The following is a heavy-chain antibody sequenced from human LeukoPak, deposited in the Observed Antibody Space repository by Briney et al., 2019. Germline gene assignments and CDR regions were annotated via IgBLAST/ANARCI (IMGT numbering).Heavy chain of an antibody. J-gene: IGHJ4*02. CDR1: GGSFSGYY. D-gene: IGHD2-2*02. Sequence: SETLSLTCAVYGGSFSGYYWSWIRQPPGKGLEWIGEINQSGSTKYNPSLKSRVTISVDTSKNQFSLKLSSVTAADTAVYYCARRCSSTSCYNYWGQGTLVTVSS. V-gene: IGHV4-34*01. CDR3: ARRCSSTSCYNY. CDR2: INQSGST.